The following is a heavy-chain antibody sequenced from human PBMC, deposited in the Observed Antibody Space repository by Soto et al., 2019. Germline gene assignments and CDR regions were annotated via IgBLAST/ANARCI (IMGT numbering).Heavy chain of an antibody. J-gene: IGHJ4*02. Sequence: PSETLSLTCTVSGASISYGGFSWSWIRQSPGKGLEWIGYISHLESTYFHPSFKSRLTMSIDRTRNQFSLKLNSVTAADMAVYYCARGGGYDSFDYWGQGVLVTVSS. V-gene: IGHV4-30-2*06. CDR3: ARGGGYDSFDY. CDR1: GASISYGGFS. D-gene: IGHD5-12*01. CDR2: ISHLEST.